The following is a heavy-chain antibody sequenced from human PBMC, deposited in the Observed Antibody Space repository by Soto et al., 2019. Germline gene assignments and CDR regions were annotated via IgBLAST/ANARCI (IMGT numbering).Heavy chain of an antibody. D-gene: IGHD3-3*01. V-gene: IGHV3-33*01. Sequence: GGSLRLSCAASGFTFSSYGMHWVRQAPGKGLEWVAVIWYDGSNKYYADSVKGRFTISRDNSKNTLYLQMNSLRAEDTAVYYWATEHDTYYYFGSGFAADYYYYYGMDVWGQGTTVTVSS. CDR1: GFTFSSYG. CDR2: IWYDGSNK. CDR3: ATEHDTYYYFGSGFAADYYYYYGMDV. J-gene: IGHJ6*02.